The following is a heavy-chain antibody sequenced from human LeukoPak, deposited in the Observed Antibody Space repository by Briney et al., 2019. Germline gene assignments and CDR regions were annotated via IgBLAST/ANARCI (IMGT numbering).Heavy chain of an antibody. CDR2: INPDSGDT. CDR1: GYTFTGYY. J-gene: IGHJ4*02. CDR3: ARTYFYDSSGHFDC. Sequence: EASVKVSCKASGYTFTGYYMHWVRQAPRQGLEWIGRINPDSGDTNYAQKFQGRVTMTRDTSIRTAYLELSSLRSDDTAMYYCARTYFYDSSGHFDCWGQGTLVTVSS. V-gene: IGHV1-2*06. D-gene: IGHD3-22*01.